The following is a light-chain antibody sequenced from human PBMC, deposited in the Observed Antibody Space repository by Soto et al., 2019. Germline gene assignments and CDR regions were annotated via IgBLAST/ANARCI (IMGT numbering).Light chain of an antibody. CDR2: DNH. CDR1: NSNIGNNL. J-gene: IGLJ2*01. CDR3: ATWDSSLSAGV. V-gene: IGLV1-51*01. Sequence: QSVLTQPPSVSAAPGQMVTISCYGSNSNIGNNLVSWYQQLPGAAPKLLIYDNHQRPSGIPARFSGSKSGTSASLGITGLQTGDEADYYCATWDSSLSAGVFGGGTKVTVL.